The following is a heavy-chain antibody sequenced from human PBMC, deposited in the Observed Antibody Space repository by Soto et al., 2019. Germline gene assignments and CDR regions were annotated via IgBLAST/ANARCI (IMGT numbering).Heavy chain of an antibody. CDR3: ARGPSSSTYNWFDP. D-gene: IGHD6-13*01. V-gene: IGHV3-30-3*01. J-gene: IGHJ5*02. Sequence: GGSLRLSCAASGFAFSTYATHWVRQAPGKGLEWVAVISFDGSNKYYAESVKGRFTISRDNSKDNSKNTLYLQMNSLRAEDTAVYYCARGPSSSTYNWFDPWGQGTLVTSPQ. CDR2: ISFDGSNK. CDR1: GFAFSTYA.